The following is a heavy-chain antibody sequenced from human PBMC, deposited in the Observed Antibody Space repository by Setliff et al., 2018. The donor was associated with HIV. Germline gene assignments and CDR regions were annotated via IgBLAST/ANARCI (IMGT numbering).Heavy chain of an antibody. CDR2: VYYSGTT. CDR1: GGSVNSSRYY. CDR3: ARHGLQYYDFWSGHPGGDTVGYFDY. V-gene: IGHV4-39*01. J-gene: IGHJ4*02. D-gene: IGHD3-3*01. Sequence: SETLSLTCIASGGSVNSSRYYWGWVRQPPGKGLEWIGSVYYSGTTYYNPSLKSRVTISADTSKTQFSLKLSSVTAADTAVYYCARHGLQYYDFWSGHPGGDTVGYFDYWGPGTLVTVSS.